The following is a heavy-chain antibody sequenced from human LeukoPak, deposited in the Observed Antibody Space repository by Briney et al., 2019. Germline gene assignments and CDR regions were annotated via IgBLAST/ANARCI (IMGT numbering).Heavy chain of an antibody. CDR3: VKDNPLDY. D-gene: IGHD1-14*01. V-gene: IGHV3-30*02. CDR2: IRYDGNNK. J-gene: IGHJ4*02. Sequence: PGGSLRLSCGASGFTFSNYGMLWVRQAPGKGLDWVAFIRYDGNNKLYADSVKGRFTISRDNSKNTLYLPINSLRAEDTAVYYCVKDNPLDYWGQGTLVIVSS. CDR1: GFTFSNYG.